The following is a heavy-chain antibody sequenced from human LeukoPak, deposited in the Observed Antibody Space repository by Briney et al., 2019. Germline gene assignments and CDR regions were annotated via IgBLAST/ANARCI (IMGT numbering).Heavy chain of an antibody. CDR3: ARDPNRYAAAHAFEY. Sequence: ASVKVSCKTSGYPFTNYYIHWVRQAPGQGLEWVGMINPSGGRSDYAQKFQGRVTMTRDTSTRTFYMDLSSLRSDDTAMYYCARDPNRYAAAHAFEYWGQGTLVTVSS. D-gene: IGHD6-13*01. CDR1: GYPFTNYY. CDR2: INPSGGRS. J-gene: IGHJ4*02. V-gene: IGHV1-46*01.